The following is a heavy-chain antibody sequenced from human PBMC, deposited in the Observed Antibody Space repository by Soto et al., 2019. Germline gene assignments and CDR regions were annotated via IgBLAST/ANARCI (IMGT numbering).Heavy chain of an antibody. Sequence: GASLKISCKGSGYSFTSYWISWVRQMPGKGLEWMGRIDPSDSYTNYSPSFQGHVTISADKSISTAYLQWSSLKASDTAMYYCARLRYCSGGSCLYGMDVWGQGTTVTVSS. CDR3: ARLRYCSGGSCLYGMDV. CDR2: IDPSDSYT. CDR1: GYSFTSYW. D-gene: IGHD2-15*01. J-gene: IGHJ6*02. V-gene: IGHV5-10-1*01.